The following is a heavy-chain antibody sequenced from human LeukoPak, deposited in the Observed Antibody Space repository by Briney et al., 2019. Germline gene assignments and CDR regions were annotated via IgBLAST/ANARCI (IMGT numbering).Heavy chain of an antibody. J-gene: IGHJ4*02. CDR3: ARPLGYCSGGSCLEPDY. V-gene: IGHV3-48*01. CDR1: GFTFSSYS. CDR2: ISSNSSTI. Sequence: GGSLRLSCAASGFTFSSYSMNWVRQAPGRGLEWVSYISSNSSTIYYADSVKGRFTISRDNAKNSLYLQMNSLRAEDTAVYYCARPLGYCSGGSCLEPDYWGQGTLVTVSS. D-gene: IGHD2-15*01.